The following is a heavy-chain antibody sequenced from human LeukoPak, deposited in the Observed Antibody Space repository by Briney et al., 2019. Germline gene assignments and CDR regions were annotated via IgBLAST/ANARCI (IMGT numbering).Heavy chain of an antibody. J-gene: IGHJ4*02. V-gene: IGHV3-30*18. Sequence: PGGSLRLSCAASGFTFTTYGMHWVRQAPGKGLEWVALISFDGSEKYYAESVKGRFTISRDNSKEMLYLQMDSLKDEDTAVYYCAKVVGTGDFYWGQGTLVIVSS. CDR2: ISFDGSEK. CDR1: GFTFTTYG. D-gene: IGHD3/OR15-3a*01. CDR3: AKVVGTGDFY.